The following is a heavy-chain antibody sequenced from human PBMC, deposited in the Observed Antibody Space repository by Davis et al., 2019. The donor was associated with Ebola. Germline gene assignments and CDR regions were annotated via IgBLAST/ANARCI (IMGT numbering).Heavy chain of an antibody. V-gene: IGHV1-69*13. CDR1: AGTFSSYA. CDR2: IIPIFVTA. D-gene: IGHD6-25*01. CDR3: EREGAAPYYYGMDV. J-gene: IGHJ6*02. Sequence: SVKVSSKASAGTFSSYAISWVRQAPGQGLEWMGGIIPIFVTAKYAQKFQGRVRITADESTSTAYMELSSLRSEDTAVYYCEREGAAPYYYGMDVWGQGTTVTVSS.